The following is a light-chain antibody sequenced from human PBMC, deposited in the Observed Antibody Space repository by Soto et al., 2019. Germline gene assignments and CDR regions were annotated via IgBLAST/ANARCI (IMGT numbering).Light chain of an antibody. CDR2: EVS. Sequence: QSALTQPASVSGSPGQSITISCTGTSSDVGSYNLVSWYQQHPGKAPKLMIYEVSKRPSGVSNRFSGSKSGNTASLTISGLQTEDDADYFCCSYAAITTPVIFGGGTKLTVL. V-gene: IGLV2-23*02. CDR3: CSYAAITTPVI. CDR1: SSDVGSYNL. J-gene: IGLJ2*01.